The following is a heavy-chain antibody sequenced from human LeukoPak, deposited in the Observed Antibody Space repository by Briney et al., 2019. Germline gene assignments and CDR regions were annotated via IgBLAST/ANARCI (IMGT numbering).Heavy chain of an antibody. J-gene: IGHJ4*02. CDR1: GYTFTSYG. D-gene: IGHD6-13*01. CDR3: ARDGTTIAAAGTKGKDY. Sequence: ASVKVSCKASGYTFTSYGISWVRQAPGQGLEWMGWISAYNGNTNYAQKLQGRVTMTTDTSTSTAYMELRSLRSDDTAVYYCARDGTTIAAAGTKGKDYWGQGTLVTVSS. V-gene: IGHV1-18*01. CDR2: ISAYNGNT.